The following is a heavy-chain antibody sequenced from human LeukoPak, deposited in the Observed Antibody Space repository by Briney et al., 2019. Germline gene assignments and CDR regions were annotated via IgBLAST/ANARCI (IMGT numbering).Heavy chain of an antibody. J-gene: IGHJ4*02. D-gene: IGHD2-2*01. CDR1: GFTFSDYY. Sequence: GGSLRLSCAASGFTFSDYYMSWIRQAPGKGLEWVSYISSSGSTIYYADSVKGRFTISRDNAKNSLYLQMNSLRAEDTAVYYCASQGDYCSSTSCYHFDYWGQGTLVTVSS. CDR3: ASQGDYCSSTSCYHFDY. CDR2: ISSSGSTI. V-gene: IGHV3-11*01.